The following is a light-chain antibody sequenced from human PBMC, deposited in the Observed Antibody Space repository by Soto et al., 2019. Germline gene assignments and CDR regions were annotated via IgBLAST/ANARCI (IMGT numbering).Light chain of an antibody. V-gene: IGKV3-15*01. CDR3: QQYNGWPT. J-gene: IGKJ1*01. CDR2: GAS. Sequence: EIVMTQSPATLSVSPGERATLSCRASQSVTTNLAWYQQKPGQAPRLLIFGASTRAIGIPVTFTGSGSGTDFTLTISRLQSEDFAVYYCQQYNGWPTFGQGTKVELK. CDR1: QSVTTN.